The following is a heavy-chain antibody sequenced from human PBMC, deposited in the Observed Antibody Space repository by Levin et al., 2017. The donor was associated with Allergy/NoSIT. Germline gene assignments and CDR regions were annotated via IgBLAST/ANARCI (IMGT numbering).Heavy chain of an antibody. CDR1: GFTLSSAW. CDR3: TTYSSSSRPDI. Sequence: GGSLRLSCAASGFTLSSAWMSWVRQAPGKGLEWVGRVKTKSDGGTTDYAAPVKGRFTVSRDDSKNTVYLETNSLEAEDTAVYYCTTYSSSSRPDIWGQGTMVTVSP. CDR2: VKTKSDGGTT. V-gene: IGHV3-15*01. J-gene: IGHJ3*02. D-gene: IGHD6-6*01.